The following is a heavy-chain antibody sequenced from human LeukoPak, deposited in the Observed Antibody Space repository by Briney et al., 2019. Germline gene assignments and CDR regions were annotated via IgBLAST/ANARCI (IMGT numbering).Heavy chain of an antibody. J-gene: IGHJ3*02. D-gene: IGHD1-7*01. V-gene: IGHV4-34*01. CDR2: INHSGST. Sequence: SETLSLTCAVYGGSFSGYYWSWIRQPPGKGLEWIGEINHSGSTNYNPSLKSRVTISVDTSKNQFSLKLSSVTAADTAVYYCARVPVGYNWNSPGAFDIWGQGTMVTVSS. CDR1: GGSFSGYY. CDR3: ARVPVGYNWNSPGAFDI.